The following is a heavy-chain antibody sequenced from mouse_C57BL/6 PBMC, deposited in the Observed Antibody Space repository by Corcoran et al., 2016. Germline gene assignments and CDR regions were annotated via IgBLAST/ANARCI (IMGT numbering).Heavy chain of an antibody. CDR1: GYSITSGYY. J-gene: IGHJ2*01. D-gene: IGHD1-1*01. V-gene: IGHV3-6*01. CDR3: ARGDYYGSSYVFDY. Sequence: DVQLQEEGTGLVKPSQSLSLTCSVTGYSITSGYYWNWIRQFPGNKLEWMGYISYDGSNNYNPSLKNRISITRDTSKNQFFLKLNSVTTEDTATYYCARGDYYGSSYVFDYWGQGTTLTVSS. CDR2: ISYDGSN.